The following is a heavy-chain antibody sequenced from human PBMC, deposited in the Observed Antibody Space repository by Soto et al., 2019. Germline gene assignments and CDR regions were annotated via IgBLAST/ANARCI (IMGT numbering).Heavy chain of an antibody. V-gene: IGHV4-34*01. D-gene: IGHD6-25*01. J-gene: IGHJ4*02. CDR1: GGSFSNYY. CDR2: INHSGST. CDR3: ARGLVSSGDY. Sequence: ETLSLTCAVYGGSFSNYYWSWIRQPPGKGLEWIGEINHSGSTNYNPSLKSRVTISVDTSKNQFSLKLSSMTAADTAVYSCARGLVSSGDYWGQGTPVTVSS.